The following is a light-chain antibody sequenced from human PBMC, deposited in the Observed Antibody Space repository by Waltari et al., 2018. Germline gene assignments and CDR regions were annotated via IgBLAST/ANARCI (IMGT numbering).Light chain of an antibody. CDR3: SSYTSNNAV. J-gene: IGLJ3*02. CDR1: SNDVGIHNF. Sequence: QSALTQPASVSGSPGQSITVSCTGISNDVGIHNFVSWYQHHPGKAPKVVIYDVSYRPSGVSDGFAGSKSGNTASLTISGLQAEDEADYYCSSYTSNNAVFGGGTKLTVL. CDR2: DVS. V-gene: IGLV2-14*03.